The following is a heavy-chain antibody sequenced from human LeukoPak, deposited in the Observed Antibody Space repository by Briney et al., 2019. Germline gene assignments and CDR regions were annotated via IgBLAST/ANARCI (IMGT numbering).Heavy chain of an antibody. D-gene: IGHD3-22*01. Sequence: TSETLSLTCTVSGVSISGYYWSWIRQSPGRGLEWMGYIHYSGSTDYNPSLKSRVTMSVDTSKNQCSLKLSSVTAADAAVYYCVREGYDSSGYFLDYWGQGTLVTVSS. CDR2: IHYSGST. J-gene: IGHJ4*02. CDR3: VREGYDSSGYFLDY. V-gene: IGHV4-59*01. CDR1: GVSISGYY.